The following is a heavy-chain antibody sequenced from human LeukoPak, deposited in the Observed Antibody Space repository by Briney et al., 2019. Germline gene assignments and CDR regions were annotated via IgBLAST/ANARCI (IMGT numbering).Heavy chain of an antibody. CDR2: INHSGST. Sequence: SETLSLTCAVYGGSFSGYYWSWIRQPPGKGLEWIGEINHSGSTNYNPSLKSRVTISVDTSKNQFSLKLSSVTAADTAVYYCARRYCTNGVCYTFHDYWGQGTLVTVSS. V-gene: IGHV4-34*01. CDR3: ARRYCTNGVCYTFHDY. J-gene: IGHJ4*02. CDR1: GGSFSGYY. D-gene: IGHD2-8*01.